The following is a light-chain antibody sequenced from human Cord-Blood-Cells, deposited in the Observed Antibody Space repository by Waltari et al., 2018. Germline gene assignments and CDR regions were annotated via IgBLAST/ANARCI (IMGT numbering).Light chain of an antibody. V-gene: IGLV2-14*01. Sequence: QSALTQTAPVSGSPGQSITISCTGTSSDVGGYNYVSWYQQHPGKAPKLMIYDVSNRPSGVSNRCSGSKSGNTASLTIAGLQAEDEADYYCSSYTSSSTVFGGVTKLTVL. CDR2: DVS. CDR3: SSYTSSSTV. J-gene: IGLJ2*01. CDR1: SSDVGGYNY.